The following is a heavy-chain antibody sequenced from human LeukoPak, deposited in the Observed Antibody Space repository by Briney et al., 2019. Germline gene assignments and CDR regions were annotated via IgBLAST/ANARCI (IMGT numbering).Heavy chain of an antibody. V-gene: IGHV1-2*02. D-gene: IGHD3-16*02. Sequence: GASVKVSCKASGYTFTAYYMHWVRQAPGQGLEWMGWINPNSGGTNYAQKFQGRVTMTRDTSISTAYMELSRLRSDDTAVYYCARDLSPLPLRWYYFDYWGQGTLVTVSS. CDR2: INPNSGGT. J-gene: IGHJ4*02. CDR1: GYTFTAYY. CDR3: ARDLSPLPLRWYYFDY.